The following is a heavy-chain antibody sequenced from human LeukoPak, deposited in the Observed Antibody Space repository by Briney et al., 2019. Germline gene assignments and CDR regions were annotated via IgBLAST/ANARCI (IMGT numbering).Heavy chain of an antibody. V-gene: IGHV3-23*01. CDR2: ISGSGGST. Sequence: GGSLRLSCAASGFTFSSYAMSWVRQAPGKGLEWVSAISGSGGSTYFADSVKGRFTISRDNSKNTLYLQMNSLRAGDTAVYYCAKGNESLLWFGELSLDYWGQGTLVTVSS. J-gene: IGHJ4*02. CDR3: AKGNESLLWFGELSLDY. CDR1: GFTFSSYA. D-gene: IGHD3-10*01.